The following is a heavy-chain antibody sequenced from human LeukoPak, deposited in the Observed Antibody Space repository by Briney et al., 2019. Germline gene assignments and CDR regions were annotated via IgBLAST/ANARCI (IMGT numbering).Heavy chain of an antibody. Sequence: ASVKVSCKACGYSFTSHYMHWVRQAPGQGLEWLGLINPSGSSTLYAQKFQGRITMTRDMSTTTDYMELSSLTYDDTAVYYCARDNSVGDVAWWFDPWGQGTLVTVSS. CDR2: INPSGSST. D-gene: IGHD1-26*01. CDR1: GYSFTSHY. CDR3: ARDNSVGDVAWWFDP. V-gene: IGHV1-46*01. J-gene: IGHJ5*02.